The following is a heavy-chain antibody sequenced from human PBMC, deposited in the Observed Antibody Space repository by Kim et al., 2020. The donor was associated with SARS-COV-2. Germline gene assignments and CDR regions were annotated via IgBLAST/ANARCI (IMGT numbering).Heavy chain of an antibody. J-gene: IGHJ4*02. Sequence: TTYAQKLQGRVTMTTDTSTSTAYMELRSLRSDDTAVYYCARDSPGGSEQYWGQGTLVTVSS. D-gene: IGHD6-19*01. CDR2: T. V-gene: IGHV1-18*01. CDR3: ARDSPGGSEQY.